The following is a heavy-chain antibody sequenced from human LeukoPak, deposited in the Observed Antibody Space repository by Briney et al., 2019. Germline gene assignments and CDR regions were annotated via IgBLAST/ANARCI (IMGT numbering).Heavy chain of an antibody. V-gene: IGHV3-23*01. CDR3: AKYGPQDSGSSHFDY. CDR1: GFTFSSYA. Sequence: GGSLRLSCAASGFTFSSYAMSWVRRAPGKGLEWVSAIRDSGSSTHYADSVKGRFTTSRDNSKNTLFLQMNSLRAEDTAIYYCAKYGPQDSGSSHFDYWGQGALVTVSS. J-gene: IGHJ4*02. D-gene: IGHD1-26*01. CDR2: IRDSGSST.